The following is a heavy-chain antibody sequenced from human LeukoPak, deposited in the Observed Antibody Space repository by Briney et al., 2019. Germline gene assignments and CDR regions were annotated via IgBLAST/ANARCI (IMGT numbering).Heavy chain of an antibody. CDR1: GFTFSSYS. D-gene: IGHD5-24*01. J-gene: IGHJ4*02. CDR2: ISYDGSNK. Sequence: GGSLRLSCAASGFTFSSYSMNWVRQAPGKGLEWVAVISYDGSNKYYADSVKGRFTISRDNSKNTLYLQMNSLRAEDTAVYYCAKDKQRWLQSYYFDYWGQGTLVTVSS. CDR3: AKDKQRWLQSYYFDY. V-gene: IGHV3-30*18.